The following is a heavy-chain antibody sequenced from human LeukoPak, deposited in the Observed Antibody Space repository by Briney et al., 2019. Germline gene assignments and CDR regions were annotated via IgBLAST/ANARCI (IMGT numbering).Heavy chain of an antibody. CDR1: GGSISSSSYY. CDR3: ARQGVLEWLLFRAFDI. J-gene: IGHJ3*02. V-gene: IGHV4-39*01. D-gene: IGHD3-3*01. Sequence: TSETLSLTCTVSGGSISSSSYYWGWSRQPQGKGLEWIVSIYYSGSTYYNPSLKSRVTISVDTSKNQFSLKLSSVTAADTAVYYCARQGVLEWLLFRAFDIWGQGTMVTVSS. CDR2: IYYSGST.